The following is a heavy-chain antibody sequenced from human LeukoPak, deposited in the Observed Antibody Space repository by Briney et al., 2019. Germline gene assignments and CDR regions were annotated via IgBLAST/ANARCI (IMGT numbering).Heavy chain of an antibody. D-gene: IGHD3-3*01. V-gene: IGHV3-23*01. Sequence: GGSLRLSCAASGFTFSSYAMSWVRQAPGKGLEWVPAISGSGGSTYYADSVKGRFTISRDNSKNTLYLQMNSLRAEDTAVYYCAKDPVNYDFWSGPDYWGQGTLVTVSS. CDR2: ISGSGGST. CDR1: GFTFSSYA. CDR3: AKDPVNYDFWSGPDY. J-gene: IGHJ4*02.